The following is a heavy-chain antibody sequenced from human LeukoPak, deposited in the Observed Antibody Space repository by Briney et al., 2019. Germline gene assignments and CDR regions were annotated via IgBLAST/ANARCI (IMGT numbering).Heavy chain of an antibody. V-gene: IGHV3-23*01. J-gene: IGHJ5*02. Sequence: PGGSLRLSCAASGFTFSSYAMSWVRQAPGKGLEWVSAISGSGGSTHYADSVKGRFTISRDNSKNTLYLQMNSLRAEDTAVYYCAKVLGRPRNNWFDPWGQGTLVTVSS. D-gene: IGHD3-16*01. CDR1: GFTFSSYA. CDR3: AKVLGRPRNNWFDP. CDR2: ISGSGGST.